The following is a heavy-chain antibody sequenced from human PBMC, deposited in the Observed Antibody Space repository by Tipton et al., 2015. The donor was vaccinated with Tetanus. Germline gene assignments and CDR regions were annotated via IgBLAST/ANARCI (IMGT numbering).Heavy chain of an antibody. V-gene: IGHV1-18*01. CDR2: ISPFTGDT. D-gene: IGHD6-19*01. CDR1: GYTFTHYG. CDR3: ARDRAVPVQAYGTDV. Sequence: QLVQSGAEGKKPGASVKVSCKASGYTFTHYGISWVRQAPGQGLEWVGWISPFTGDTEYAQNLQDRLILTTDTFTATAYVEVRSLTSDDTAVYYCARDRAVPVQAYGTDVWGQGTSVTVSS. J-gene: IGHJ6*02.